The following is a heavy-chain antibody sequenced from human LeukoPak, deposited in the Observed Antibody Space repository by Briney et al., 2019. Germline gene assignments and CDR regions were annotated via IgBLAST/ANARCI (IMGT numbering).Heavy chain of an antibody. CDR3: AKGWCSGGSCLFDY. Sequence: PGRSLRLSRAASGFTFSSYGMHWVRQAPGKGLEWVAVISYDGSNKYYADSVKGRFTISRDNSKNTLYLQMNSLRAEDTAVYYCAKGWCSGGSCLFDYWGQGTLVTVSS. CDR1: GFTFSSYG. V-gene: IGHV3-30*18. J-gene: IGHJ4*02. CDR2: ISYDGSNK. D-gene: IGHD2-15*01.